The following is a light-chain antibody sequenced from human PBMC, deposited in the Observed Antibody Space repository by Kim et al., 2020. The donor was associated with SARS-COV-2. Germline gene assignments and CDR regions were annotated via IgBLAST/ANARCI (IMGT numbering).Light chain of an antibody. CDR3: QQYGSSPWT. J-gene: IGKJ1*01. CDR1: QSVSRSS. CDR2: GAS. V-gene: IGKV3-20*01. Sequence: EIVLTQSPGTLSLSPWETATLSCRASQSVSRSSLAWYQQKPGQAPRLLIYGASNRATGIPDRFSGSGSGTDFTLTISRLEPEDFAVYYCQQYGSSPWTFGQGTKVDIK.